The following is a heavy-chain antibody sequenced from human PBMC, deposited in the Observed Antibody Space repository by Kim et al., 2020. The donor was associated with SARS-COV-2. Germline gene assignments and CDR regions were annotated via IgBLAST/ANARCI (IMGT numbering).Heavy chain of an antibody. V-gene: IGHV3-30*14. CDR3: ARGDRDGYNLVVY. Sequence: GGSLRLSCVASGFTFSSYSMHWVRQAPGKGLEWVAVISHDGSETHYADSEKGLFTISRDNSEGTLYLQIHSLRPDDTAMYYCARGDRDGYNLVVYCGQGNLGTASS. J-gene: IGHJ4*02. CDR1: GFTFSSYS. CDR2: ISHDGSET. D-gene: IGHD1-1*01.